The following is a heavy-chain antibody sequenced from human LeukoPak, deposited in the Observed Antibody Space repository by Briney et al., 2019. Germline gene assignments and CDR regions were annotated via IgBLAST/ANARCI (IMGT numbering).Heavy chain of an antibody. D-gene: IGHD3-3*01. CDR3: ARDVLRFLEWFPSNWFDP. V-gene: IGHV1-18*01. Sequence: GASVKVSCKASGYTFTSYGISWVRRAPGQGLEWMGWISAYNGNTNYAQKLQGRVTMTTDTSTSTAYMELRSLRSDDTAVYYCARDVLRFLEWFPSNWFDPWGQGTLVTVSS. CDR2: ISAYNGNT. J-gene: IGHJ5*02. CDR1: GYTFTSYG.